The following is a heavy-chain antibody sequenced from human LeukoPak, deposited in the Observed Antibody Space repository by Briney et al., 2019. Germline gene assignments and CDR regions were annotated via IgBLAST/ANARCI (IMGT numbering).Heavy chain of an antibody. CDR1: GYTFTSYG. J-gene: IGHJ4*02. D-gene: IGHD6-13*01. CDR2: ISAYNGNT. Sequence: GASVKVSGRASGYTFTSYGISWVRQAPGQGLEWMGWISAYNGNTNYAQKLQGRVTMTTDTSTSTAYMELRSLRSDDTAVYYCARTRGLSSSCYSPPPDYWSQGTLVTVSS. V-gene: IGHV1-18*01. CDR3: ARTRGLSSSCYSPPPDY.